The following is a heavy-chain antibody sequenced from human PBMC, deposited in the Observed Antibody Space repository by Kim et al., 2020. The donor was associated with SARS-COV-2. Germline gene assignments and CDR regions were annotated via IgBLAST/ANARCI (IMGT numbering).Heavy chain of an antibody. J-gene: IGHJ4*02. Sequence: SETLSLTCSVSGGSITNFYWTWIRQPPGKGLEWIGYTFYSGNTEYNSSLKSRATISVDRSKNQFSLRLDSVTAADTALYYCAGNYDFWSGYYLFWGQGILVSVSS. D-gene: IGHD3-3*01. CDR2: TFYSGNT. V-gene: IGHV4-59*13. CDR1: GGSITNFY. CDR3: AGNYDFWSGYYLF.